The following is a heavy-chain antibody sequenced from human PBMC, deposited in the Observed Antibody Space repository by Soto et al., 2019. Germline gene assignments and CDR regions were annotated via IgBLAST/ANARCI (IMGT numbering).Heavy chain of an antibody. V-gene: IGHV1-18*01. J-gene: IGHJ6*02. CDR1: GYTFTSYG. CDR3: ARDRDYGDYHLYYYYGMDV. Sequence: ASVKVSCKASGYTFTSYGISWVRQAPGQGLEWMGWISAYNGNTNYAQKLQGRVTMTTDTSTSTAYMELSSLRSEDTAVYYCARDRDYGDYHLYYYYGMDVWGQGTMVTVSS. CDR2: ISAYNGNT. D-gene: IGHD4-17*01.